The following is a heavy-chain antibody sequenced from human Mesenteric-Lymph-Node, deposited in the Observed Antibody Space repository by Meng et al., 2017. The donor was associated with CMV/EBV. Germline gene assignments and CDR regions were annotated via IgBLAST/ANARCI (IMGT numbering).Heavy chain of an antibody. V-gene: IGHV1-2*06. J-gene: IGHJ6*02. D-gene: IGHD5-12*01. CDR3: ASQVLIVTTTDYYYYGMDV. Sequence: FTGYYVHWVRQAPGQGLEWMGRINPNRGDTNYAQKFQGRVTMTRDTSISTAYMELSRLRSDDTAMYYCASQVLIVTTTDYYYYGMDVWGQGTTVTVSS. CDR1: FTGYY. CDR2: INPNRGDT.